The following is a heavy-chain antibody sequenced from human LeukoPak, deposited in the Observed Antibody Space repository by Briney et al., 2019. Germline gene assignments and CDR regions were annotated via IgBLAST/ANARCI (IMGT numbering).Heavy chain of an antibody. CDR2: IGARDGRT. CDR1: GFTFRNYA. J-gene: IGHJ6*02. V-gene: IGHV3-23*01. Sequence: GGSLRLSCAASGFTFRNYAMTWVRQAPGKGLDWVALIGARDGRTYYADPVKGRFTISRDNFKNALYLQMNSLRAEDTAIYYCAKGLYDYALDVWGQGTAVTVSS. CDR3: AKGLYDYALDV.